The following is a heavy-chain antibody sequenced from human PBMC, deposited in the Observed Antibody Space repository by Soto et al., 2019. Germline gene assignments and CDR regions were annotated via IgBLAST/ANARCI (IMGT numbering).Heavy chain of an antibody. D-gene: IGHD2-21*01. CDR3: ATDGLARVNYGMDV. V-gene: IGHV1-24*01. CDR1: GYTLTELS. CDR2: FDPEDGET. J-gene: IGHJ6*02. Sequence: SVKVSCKVSGYTLTELSMHWVRQAPGKGLDWMGGFDPEDGETIYAQKFQGRVTMTEDTSTDTAYMELSSLRSEDTAVYYCATDGLARVNYGMDVWGQGTTVTVSS.